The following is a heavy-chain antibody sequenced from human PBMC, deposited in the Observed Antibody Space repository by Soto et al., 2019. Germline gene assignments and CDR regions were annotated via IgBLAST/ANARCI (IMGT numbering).Heavy chain of an antibody. CDR1: GFSLTTSGVG. V-gene: IGHV2-5*02. CDR3: ASSSGYRIFDC. Sequence: QITLKESGPPLVKPTQTLTLTCTFSGFSLTTSGVGVGWIRQPPGKALEWLALIFWDDDKHYSPSLKSRLTITKDTSKNQVVLTMTNMDPVDTATYYCASSSGYRIFDCWGQGTLVTVSS. D-gene: IGHD3-22*01. CDR2: IFWDDDK. J-gene: IGHJ4*02.